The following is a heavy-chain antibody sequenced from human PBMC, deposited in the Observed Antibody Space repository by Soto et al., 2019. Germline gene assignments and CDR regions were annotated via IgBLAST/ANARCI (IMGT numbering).Heavy chain of an antibody. J-gene: IGHJ5*02. D-gene: IGHD3-3*01. CDR3: ARARKHDFWSCQQKAGWFDP. Sequence: QVQLVQSGAEVKKPGSSVKVSCKASGGTFSSYAISWVRQAPGQGLERMGGIIPIFGTANYAQKFQGRVTITSDESTSTAYMELSSLRSEDTAVYYCARARKHDFWSCQQKAGWFDPWGQGPLVTVSS. V-gene: IGHV1-69*01. CDR1: GGTFSSYA. CDR2: IIPIFGTA.